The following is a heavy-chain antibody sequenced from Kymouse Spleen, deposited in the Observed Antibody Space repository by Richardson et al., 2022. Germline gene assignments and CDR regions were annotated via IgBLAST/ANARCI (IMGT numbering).Heavy chain of an antibody. CDR3: TLGATGYYYGMDV. D-gene: IGHD1-26*01. V-gene: IGHV3-73*02. CDR2: IRSKANSYAT. Sequence: EVQLVESGGGLVQPGGSLKLSCAASGFTFSGSAMHWVRQASGKGLEWVGRIRSKANSYATAYAASVKGRFTISRDDSKNTAYLQMNSLKTEDTAVYYCTLGATGYYYGMDVWGQGTTVTVSS. J-gene: IGHJ6*02. CDR1: GFTFSGSA.